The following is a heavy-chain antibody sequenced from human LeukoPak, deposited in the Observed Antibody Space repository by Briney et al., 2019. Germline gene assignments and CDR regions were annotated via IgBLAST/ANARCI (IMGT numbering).Heavy chain of an antibody. J-gene: IGHJ6*02. D-gene: IGHD6-13*01. CDR1: GGTFSSYA. V-gene: IGHV1-69*13. Sequence: SVKVSCKASGGTFSSYAISWVRQAPGQGLEWMGGIIPIFGTANYAQKFQGRVTITADESRSTAYMELSSLRSEDTAVYYCARPSSSFGDYYYGMDVWGQGTTVTVSS. CDR2: IIPIFGTA. CDR3: ARPSSSFGDYYYGMDV.